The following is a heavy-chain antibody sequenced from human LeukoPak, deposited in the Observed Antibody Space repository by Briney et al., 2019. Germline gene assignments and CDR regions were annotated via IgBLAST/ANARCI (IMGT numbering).Heavy chain of an antibody. D-gene: IGHD4-17*01. J-gene: IGHJ4*02. CDR2: IFYSGSS. Sequence: SETLSLTCTVSGGSISSGGYYWSWIRQHPGKGLEWIGYIFYSGSSSYNASLKSRVTMSIDTSKNQFSLKLTSVTAADTAVYYCATLHRTDESFDYWGQGILVTVSS. CDR1: GGSISSGGYY. CDR3: ATLHRTDESFDY. V-gene: IGHV4-31*03.